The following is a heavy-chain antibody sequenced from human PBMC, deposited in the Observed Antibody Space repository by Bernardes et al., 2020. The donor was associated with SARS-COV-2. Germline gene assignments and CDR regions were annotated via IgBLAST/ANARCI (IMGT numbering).Heavy chain of an antibody. CDR2: ITGSGGTR. V-gene: IGHV3-23*01. CDR3: AKDLLVVPRGSFDY. Sequence: GGSLRLSCVASGFTLSSYAMSWVRQAPGKGLEWVSAITGSGGTRNYADSVKGRFTISRDNSKNSLYLEMISLRADDTAVYYCAKDLLVVPRGSFDYWGQGTLVTVSS. J-gene: IGHJ4*02. CDR1: GFTLSSYA. D-gene: IGHD2-2*01.